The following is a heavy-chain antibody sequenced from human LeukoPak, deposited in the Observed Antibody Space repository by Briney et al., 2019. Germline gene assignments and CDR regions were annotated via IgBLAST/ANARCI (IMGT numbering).Heavy chain of an antibody. J-gene: IGHJ4*02. CDR3: ARGFPEFDIQTYYFDY. CDR1: GFSITSGYY. Sequence: KTSETLSLTCTVSGFSITSGYYWGWIRQPPGKGLEWIGSIYQSGSTYYNPSLKSRVTISVDTSKNQFSLKLSSVTAADTAVYYCARGFPEFDIQTYYFDYWGQGTLVTVSS. CDR2: IYQSGST. V-gene: IGHV4-38-2*02. D-gene: IGHD3-9*01.